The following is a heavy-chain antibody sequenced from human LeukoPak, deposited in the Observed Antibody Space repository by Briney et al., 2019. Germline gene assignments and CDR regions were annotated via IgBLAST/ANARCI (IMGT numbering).Heavy chain of an antibody. D-gene: IGHD4-17*01. J-gene: IGHJ1*01. V-gene: IGHV3-30-3*01. CDR3: ARGGGGFAGDYVGYFQH. CDR1: GFTFSSYA. CDR2: ISYDGSNK. Sequence: GGSLRLSCAASGFTFSSYAMHWVSQAPGKGLEWVAVISYDGSNKYYADSVKDRFTISRDNSKNTLYLQMNSLRAEDTAVYYCARGGGGFAGDYVGYFQHWGQGTLVTVSS.